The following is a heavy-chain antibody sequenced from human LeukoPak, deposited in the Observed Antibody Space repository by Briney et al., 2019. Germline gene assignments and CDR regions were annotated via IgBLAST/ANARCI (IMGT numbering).Heavy chain of an antibody. CDR1: RFTFNSYA. Sequence: GGSLRLSCAASRFTFNSYAMSWVRQAPGKGLEWVSVIGGSNGITFYVGSVKGRFTISRDNSKDTLYLQMNSLRAEDTAVYYCARNEDSGWGYFDYWGQGTLVTVSS. CDR3: ARNEDSGWGYFDY. V-gene: IGHV3-23*01. CDR2: IGGSNGIT. D-gene: IGHD5-12*01. J-gene: IGHJ4*02.